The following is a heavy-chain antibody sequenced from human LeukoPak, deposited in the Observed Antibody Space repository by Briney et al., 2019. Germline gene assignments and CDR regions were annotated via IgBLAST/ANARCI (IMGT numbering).Heavy chain of an antibody. CDR2: IYHSGST. D-gene: IGHD2-2*01. Sequence: SQTLSLTCTVSGGSISSGTYYWTWIRQPPGEGLEWIGYIYHSGSTYYNPSLKSRVTISLDRSKNHFSLMLSSVTAADTAVYYCAREGSTSPYYFDYWGQGTTVTVSS. CDR1: GGSISSGTYY. J-gene: IGHJ4*03. CDR3: AREGSTSPYYFDY. V-gene: IGHV4-30-2*01.